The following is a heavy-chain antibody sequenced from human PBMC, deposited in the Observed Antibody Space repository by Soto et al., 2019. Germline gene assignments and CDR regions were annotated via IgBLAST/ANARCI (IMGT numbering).Heavy chain of an antibody. V-gene: IGHV3-30-3*01. Sequence: QVQLVESGGGVVQPGRSLRLSCAASGFTFSSYAMHWVRQAPGKGLEWVAVISYDGSNKYYADSVKGRFTISRDNSKNTLYLQMNSLRAEDTAVYYCASPDNYDSRKYFDYWGQGTLVTVSS. CDR2: ISYDGSNK. D-gene: IGHD3-22*01. CDR1: GFTFSSYA. CDR3: ASPDNYDSRKYFDY. J-gene: IGHJ4*02.